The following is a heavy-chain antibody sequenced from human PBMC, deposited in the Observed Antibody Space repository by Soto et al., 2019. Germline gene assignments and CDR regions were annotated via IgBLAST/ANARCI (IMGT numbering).Heavy chain of an antibody. J-gene: IGHJ4*02. Sequence: PGGSLRLSCAASAFTFSNYGMHWVRQAPGKGLEWVAVIWSEGTNKYYADSVKGRFTISRDNSKNTLYLQMNSLRAEDTAVYYCARDRQYRSGGSYYTMIDYWGQGTLVTVSS. D-gene: IGHD2-15*01. CDR2: IWSEGTNK. CDR1: AFTFSNYG. CDR3: ARDRQYRSGGSYYTMIDY. V-gene: IGHV3-33*01.